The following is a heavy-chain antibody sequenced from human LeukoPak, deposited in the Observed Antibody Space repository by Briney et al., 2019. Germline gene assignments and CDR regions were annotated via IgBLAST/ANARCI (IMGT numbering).Heavy chain of an antibody. Sequence: SETLSLTCAVYGGSFSGYYWSWIRQPPGKGLEWIGEINHSGSTNYNPALKSRVTISVDTSKNQFSLKLSSVTAADTAVYYCARGHDLGYCSSTSCSDAFDIWGQGTMVTVSS. D-gene: IGHD2-2*01. CDR1: GGSFSGYY. CDR2: INHSGST. J-gene: IGHJ3*02. CDR3: ARGHDLGYCSSTSCSDAFDI. V-gene: IGHV4-34*01.